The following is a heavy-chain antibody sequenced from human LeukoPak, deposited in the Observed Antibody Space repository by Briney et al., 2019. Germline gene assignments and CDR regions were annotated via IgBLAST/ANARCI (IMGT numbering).Heavy chain of an antibody. CDR3: ARQTGAYYYYMDV. Sequence: SETLSLTCTVSGGSISSSSYYWGWIRQPPGKGLEWIGSIYYSGSTYYNPSLKSRVTISVDTSKNQFSLKLSSVTAADTAVYYCARQTGAYYYYMDVWGKGTTVTVSS. D-gene: IGHD7-27*01. CDR2: IYYSGST. CDR1: GGSISSSSYY. J-gene: IGHJ6*03. V-gene: IGHV4-39*07.